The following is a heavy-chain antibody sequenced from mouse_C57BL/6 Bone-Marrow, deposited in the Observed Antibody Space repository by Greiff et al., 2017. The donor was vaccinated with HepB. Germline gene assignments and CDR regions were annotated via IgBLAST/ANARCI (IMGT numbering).Heavy chain of an antibody. Sequence: VQVVESGAELARPGASVKLSCKASGYTFTSYGISWVKQRTGQGLEWIGEIYPRSGNTYYNEKFKGKATLTADKSSSTAYMELRSLTSEDSAVYVCARRGRQLRLYYFDYWGQGTTLTVSS. CDR1: GYTFTSYG. J-gene: IGHJ2*01. D-gene: IGHD3-2*02. V-gene: IGHV1-81*01. CDR3: ARRGRQLRLYYFDY. CDR2: IYPRSGNT.